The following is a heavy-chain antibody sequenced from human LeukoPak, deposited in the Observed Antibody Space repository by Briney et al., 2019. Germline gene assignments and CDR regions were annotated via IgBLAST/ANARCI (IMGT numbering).Heavy chain of an antibody. CDR1: GGTFSSYA. Sequence: SVKVSCKASGGTFSSYAISWVRQAPGQGLEWMGGIIPIFGTANYAQKFQGRVTITADESTSTAYMELSSLRSEDTAVYYCARETVEYDFWSGYLWDWGRGTLVTVSS. CDR2: IIPIFGTA. V-gene: IGHV1-69*13. J-gene: IGHJ4*02. CDR3: ARETVEYDFWSGYLWD. D-gene: IGHD3-3*01.